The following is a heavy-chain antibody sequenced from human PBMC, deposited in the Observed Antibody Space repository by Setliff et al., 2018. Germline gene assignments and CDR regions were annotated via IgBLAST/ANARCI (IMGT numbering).Heavy chain of an antibody. CDR2: IYTSGST. V-gene: IGHV4-61*09. CDR3: ARGGGNEAWFDP. D-gene: IGHD1-1*01. CDR1: GGSISSGSYY. J-gene: IGHJ5*02. Sequence: SETLSLTCTVSGGSISSGSYYWSWIRQPAGKGLEWIGHIYTSGSTNYNPSLKSRVTISVDTSKNQFSLKLRAVTAADTAVYYCARGGGNEAWFDPWGQGTLVTVSS.